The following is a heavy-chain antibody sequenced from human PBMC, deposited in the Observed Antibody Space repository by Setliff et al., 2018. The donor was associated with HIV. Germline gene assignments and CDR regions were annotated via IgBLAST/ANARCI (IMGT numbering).Heavy chain of an antibody. V-gene: IGHV4-34*01. D-gene: IGHD2-2*01. CDR3: ARMGGYCSSTSCYDYFDY. Sequence: SETLSLTCAVYGGSLSGYYWTWIRQPPGKGLDWIGEINHSGSTNYNPSLKSRVTISVDTSKNQFSLKLSSVTAADTAVYYCARMGGYCSSTSCYDYFDYWGQGTLVTVSS. CDR1: GGSLSGYY. CDR2: INHSGST. J-gene: IGHJ4*02.